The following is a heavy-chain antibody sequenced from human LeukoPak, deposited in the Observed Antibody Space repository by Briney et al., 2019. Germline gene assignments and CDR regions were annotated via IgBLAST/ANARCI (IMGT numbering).Heavy chain of an antibody. CDR2: IYSGGST. Sequence: GGSLRLSCAASGFTVSSNYMSWVRQAPGKGLEWVSVIYSGGSTYYADSVKGRFTISRDNSKNTLYLQMNSLRAEDTAVYYCARDRDYGDYLGPVGWFDPWGQGTLVTVSS. CDR3: ARDRDYGDYLGPVGWFDP. CDR1: GFTVSSNY. V-gene: IGHV3-53*01. D-gene: IGHD4-17*01. J-gene: IGHJ5*02.